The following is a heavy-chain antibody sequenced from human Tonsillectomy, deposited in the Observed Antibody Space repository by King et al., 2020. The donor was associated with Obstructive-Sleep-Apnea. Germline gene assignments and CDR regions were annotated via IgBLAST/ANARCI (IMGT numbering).Heavy chain of an antibody. CDR1: GGSISNYC. D-gene: IGHD3-22*01. V-gene: IGHV4-59*08. J-gene: IGHJ5*02. CDR2: IFSSGST. Sequence: VQLQESGPGLVKPSEPLSLTCTVSGGSISNYCWSWIRQSPGKELEWIGYIFSSGSTDYNPSLQSRVTMSVDTSKNQFSLRLSSVTAADTAVYYCARLSDYDSPPDWFDPWGQGILVTVSS. CDR3: ARLSDYDSPPDWFDP.